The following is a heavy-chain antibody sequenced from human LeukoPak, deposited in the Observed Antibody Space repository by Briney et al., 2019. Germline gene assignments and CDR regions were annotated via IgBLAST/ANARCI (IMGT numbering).Heavy chain of an antibody. CDR2: IYYSGSI. CDR1: GGSISSSSYY. V-gene: IGHV4-39*02. D-gene: IGHD3-9*01. CDR3: AREATHDDRGFDY. Sequence: SETLSLTCTVSGGSISSSSYYWDWIRQPPGKGLEWIGSIYYSGSIYYKPSLKSRATISVDTSKNQFSLKLSSVTAADTAVYYCAREATHDDRGFDYWGQGTLVTVSS. J-gene: IGHJ4*02.